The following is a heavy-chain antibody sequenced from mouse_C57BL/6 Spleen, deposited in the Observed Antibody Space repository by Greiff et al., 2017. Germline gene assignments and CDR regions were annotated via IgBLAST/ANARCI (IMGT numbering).Heavy chain of an antibody. V-gene: IGHV1-50*01. CDR1: GYTFTSYW. CDR2: IDPSDSYT. Sequence: VQLQQPGAVLVKPGASVKLSCKASGYTFTSYWMQWVKQRPGQGLEWIGEIDPSDSYTNYNQKFKGKATLTVNTSSSTAYMQLSSLTSEDSAVYYCATYGNAMDYWGQGTSVTVSS. D-gene: IGHD1-1*01. J-gene: IGHJ4*01. CDR3: ATYGNAMDY.